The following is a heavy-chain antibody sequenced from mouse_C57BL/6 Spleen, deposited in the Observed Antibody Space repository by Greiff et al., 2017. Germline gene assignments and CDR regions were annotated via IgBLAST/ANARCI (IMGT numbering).Heavy chain of an antibody. Sequence: EVQGVESGGGLVKPGGSLKLSCAASGFTFSSYAMSWVRQTPEKRLEWVATISDGGSYTYYPDNVKGRFTISRDNAKNNLYLQMSHLKSEDTAMYYCARGGAGSSYWYFDVWGTGTTVTVSS. CDR3: ARGGAGSSYWYFDV. CDR1: GFTFSSYA. D-gene: IGHD1-1*01. V-gene: IGHV5-4*01. J-gene: IGHJ1*03. CDR2: ISDGGSYT.